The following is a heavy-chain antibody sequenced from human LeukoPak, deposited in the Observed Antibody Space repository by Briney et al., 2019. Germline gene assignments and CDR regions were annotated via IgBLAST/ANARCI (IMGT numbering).Heavy chain of an antibody. D-gene: IGHD1-26*01. CDR2: IDGDGTT. CDR3: ARVIVGGMRAFDM. CDR1: GFTFTNYW. V-gene: IGHV3-74*03. J-gene: IGHJ3*02. Sequence: GGSLRLSCAASGFTFTNYWMHWVRQTPGKGLVWVSRIDGDGTTKYADSVRGRFTISRDNAKKTLYLQMNGLRAEDMAVYYCARVIVGGMRAFDMWGQGTMVTVSS.